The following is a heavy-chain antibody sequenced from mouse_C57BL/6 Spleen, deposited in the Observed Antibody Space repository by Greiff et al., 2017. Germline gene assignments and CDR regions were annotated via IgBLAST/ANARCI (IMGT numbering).Heavy chain of an antibody. CDR3: ARSGYGSSYPDYWYFDV. J-gene: IGHJ1*03. CDR2: IDPSDSET. Sequence: VQLQQPGAELVRPGSSVKLSCKASGYTFTSYWMHWVKQRPIQGLEWIGNIDPSDSETHYNQKFKDKATLTVDKSSSTAYMQLSSLTSEDSAVYYCARSGYGSSYPDYWYFDVWGTGTTVTVSS. V-gene: IGHV1-52*01. CDR1: GYTFTSYW. D-gene: IGHD1-1*01.